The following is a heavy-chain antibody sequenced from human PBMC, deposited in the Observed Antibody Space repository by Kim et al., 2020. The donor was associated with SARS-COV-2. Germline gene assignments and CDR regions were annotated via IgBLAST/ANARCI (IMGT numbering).Heavy chain of an antibody. V-gene: IGHV4-34*01. Sequence: SETLSLTCAVYGGSFSGYYWSWIRQPPGKGLEWIGEINHSGSTNYNPSLKSRVTISVDTSKNQFSLKLSSVTAADTAVYYCARGSSGPMVRGVIGYGMDVWGQGTTVTVSS. CDR1: GGSFSGYY. J-gene: IGHJ6*02. CDR2: INHSGST. D-gene: IGHD3-10*01. CDR3: ARGSSGPMVRGVIGYGMDV.